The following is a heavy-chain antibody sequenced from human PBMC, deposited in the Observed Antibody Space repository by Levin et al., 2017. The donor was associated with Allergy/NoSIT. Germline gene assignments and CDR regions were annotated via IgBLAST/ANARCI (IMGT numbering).Heavy chain of an antibody. CDR1: GYSFTSYW. CDR3: ASITMVRGAFNWFDP. Sequence: PGGSLRLSCKGSGYSFTSYWIGWVRQMPGKGLEWMGIIYPGDSDTRYSPSFQGQVTISADKSISTAYLQWSSLKASDTAMYYCASITMVRGAFNWFDPWGQGTLVTVSS. V-gene: IGHV5-51*01. D-gene: IGHD3-10*01. CDR2: IYPGDSDT. J-gene: IGHJ5*02.